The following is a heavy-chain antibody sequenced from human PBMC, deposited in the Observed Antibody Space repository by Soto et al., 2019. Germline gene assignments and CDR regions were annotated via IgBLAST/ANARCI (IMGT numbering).Heavy chain of an antibody. CDR3: AKNQGVELVPLATVDWFDP. Sequence: GGSLRLSCVASGFIFENFGMSWVRQAPGKGLEWISSISGSGFKKYYADSVKGRFTISRDNSKSTVYLELNNLSAEDTAVYHCAKNQGVELVPLATVDWFDPWGQGSVVTVSS. D-gene: IGHD1-26*01. CDR2: ISGSGFKK. V-gene: IGHV3-23*01. J-gene: IGHJ5*02. CDR1: GFIFENFG.